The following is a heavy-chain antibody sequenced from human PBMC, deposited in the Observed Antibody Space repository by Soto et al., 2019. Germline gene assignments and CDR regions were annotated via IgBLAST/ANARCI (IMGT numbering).Heavy chain of an antibody. V-gene: IGHV1-69*08. J-gene: IGHJ5*02. Sequence: QVQLVQSGAEVKKPGSSVKVSCKASGGTFSSYTISWVRQAPGQGLEWMGRIIPILGIANYAQEFQGRVTITADKSTNKAYMELSSLRSEAKAVYYCERDASTTATRNNNWFDPWGQGTLVTVSS. CDR1: GGTFSSYT. CDR2: IIPILGIA. D-gene: IGHD1-1*01. CDR3: ERDASTTATRNNNWFDP.